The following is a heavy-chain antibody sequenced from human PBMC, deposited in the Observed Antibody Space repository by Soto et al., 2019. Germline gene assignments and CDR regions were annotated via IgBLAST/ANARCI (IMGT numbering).Heavy chain of an antibody. CDR3: ARHFSVDYFDY. CDR2: IYYSGTT. V-gene: IGHV4-39*01. Sequence: PSETLSLTCTVSGDSITSNSYFWAWIRQPPGKGLEWIGSIYYSGTTYINPSLKSRVTISVDRSKNQFSLKLSSVTAADTAVYYCARHFSVDYFDYWGQGALVTVPQ. CDR1: GDSITSNSYF. J-gene: IGHJ4*02.